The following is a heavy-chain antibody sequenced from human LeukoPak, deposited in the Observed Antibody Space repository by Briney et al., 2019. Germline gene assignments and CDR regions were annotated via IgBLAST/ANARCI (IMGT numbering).Heavy chain of an antibody. CDR1: GGSISSYY. V-gene: IGHV4-59*08. CDR3: ARQAYYDILTGYGVFDP. D-gene: IGHD3-9*01. J-gene: IGHJ5*02. CDR2: IYYSGST. Sequence: PSETLSLTCTASGGSISSYYWSWIRQPPGKGLEWIGYIYYSGSTNYNPSLKSRVTISVDTSKNQFSLKLSSVTAADTAVYYCARQAYYDILTGYGVFDPWGQGTLVTVSS.